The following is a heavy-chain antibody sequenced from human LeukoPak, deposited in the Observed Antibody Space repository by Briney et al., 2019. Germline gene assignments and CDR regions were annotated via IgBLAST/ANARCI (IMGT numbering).Heavy chain of an antibody. CDR3: AREMDYYDSGGYYLQWFDP. CDR1: GASLGSPNYY. V-gene: IGHV4-31*02. CDR2: IYYSGST. Sequence: KPSETLSLTCIVSGASLGSPNYYWGWIRQHPGKGLEWIGYIYYSGSTSYNPSLKSRVTISLDTSRNQFSLKLSSVTAADTAVYYCAREMDYYDSGGYYLQWFDPWGQGTLVTVSS. D-gene: IGHD3-22*01. J-gene: IGHJ5*02.